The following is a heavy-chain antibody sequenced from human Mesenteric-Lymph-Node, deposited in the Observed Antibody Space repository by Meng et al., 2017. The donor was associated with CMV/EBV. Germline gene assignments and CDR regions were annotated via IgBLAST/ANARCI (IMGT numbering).Heavy chain of an antibody. CDR2: IKRDGTDK. J-gene: IGHJ4*02. V-gene: IGHV3-7*01. CDR3: ARDPGRGGDLDN. D-gene: IGHD2-21*02. Sequence: GESLKISCGASGFTFSNYWMTSVRQSPGRGLEWLANIKRDGTDKHYGDSVKGRFTISRDNAKSSLYLEMNSLGIEDTAVYYCARDPGRGGDLDNWGQGTLVTVSS. CDR1: GFTFSNYW.